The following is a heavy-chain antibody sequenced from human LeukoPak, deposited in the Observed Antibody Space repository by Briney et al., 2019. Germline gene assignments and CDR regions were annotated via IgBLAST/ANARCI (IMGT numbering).Heavy chain of an antibody. CDR3: ASGIRERGFDY. D-gene: IGHD1-1*01. CDR2: ISPTGGAI. J-gene: IGHJ4*02. V-gene: IGHV3-21*01. CDR1: GFTFSTSA. Sequence: GGSLRLSCAASGFTFSTSAMNWVRQAPGRGLEWVSSISPTGGAIFYADSLRGRFTISRDNAKDSLYLQMNSLRAEDTALYFCASGIRERGFDYWGQGTLVTVSS.